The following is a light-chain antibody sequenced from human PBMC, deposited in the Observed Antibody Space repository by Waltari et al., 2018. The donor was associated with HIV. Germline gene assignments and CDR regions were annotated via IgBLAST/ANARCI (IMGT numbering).Light chain of an antibody. CDR1: SSDVGGFNY. CDR3: SSYTSSSSWV. CDR2: DVS. V-gene: IGLV2-14*03. Sequence: QSALTQPASVSGSPGQSTTISCTGTSSDVGGFNYVSWYQQHPGKAPKLMIYDVSNRPSGVSNRFSGSKSGNTASLTISGLQAEDVADYYCSSYTSSSSWVFGGGTKLTVL. J-gene: IGLJ3*02.